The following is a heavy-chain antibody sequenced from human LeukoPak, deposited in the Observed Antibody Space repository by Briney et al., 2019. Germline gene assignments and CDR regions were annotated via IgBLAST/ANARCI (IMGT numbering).Heavy chain of an antibody. D-gene: IGHD5-18*01. CDR1: GFTFSSYW. CDR3: ARESGYSYGCFDY. Sequence: GGSLRLSCAASGFTFSSYWMSWVRQAPGKGLEWVANIKKDGSEKYHVDSVKGRFTISRDNAKNSLYLQMNSLRAEDTAVYYCARESGYSYGCFDYWGQGTLVTVSS. CDR2: IKKDGSEK. J-gene: IGHJ4*02. V-gene: IGHV3-7*01.